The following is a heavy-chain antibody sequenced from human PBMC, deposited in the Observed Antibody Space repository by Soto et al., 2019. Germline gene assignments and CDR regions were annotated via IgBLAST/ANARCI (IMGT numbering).Heavy chain of an antibody. D-gene: IGHD1-26*01. CDR3: ARRGSGSYYDY. Sequence: EVQLLESGGGLVQPGGSLRLSCAASGFTFSSYAMRWVRQAPVKGLEWVSAISGSGGSTYYADSVKGRFTISRDNSKNTLYLQMNSLGGEDTAVYYCARRGSGSYYDYWGQGTLVTVSS. CDR2: ISGSGGST. V-gene: IGHV3-23*01. CDR1: GFTFSSYA. J-gene: IGHJ4*02.